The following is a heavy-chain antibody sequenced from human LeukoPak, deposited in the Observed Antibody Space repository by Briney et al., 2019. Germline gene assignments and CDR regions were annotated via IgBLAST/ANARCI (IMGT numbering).Heavy chain of an antibody. D-gene: IGHD6-13*01. J-gene: IGHJ5*02. V-gene: IGHV7-4-1*02. CDR3: AREGSSRVAAWFDP. CDR2: INTNTGNP. Sequence: ASVKVSCKASGYTFTSYAMNWVRQPPGQGLEWMGWINTNTGNPTYAQGFTGRFVFSLDTSVSTAYLQISSLKAEDTAVYYCAREGSSRVAAWFDPWGQGTLVTVSS. CDR1: GYTFTSYA.